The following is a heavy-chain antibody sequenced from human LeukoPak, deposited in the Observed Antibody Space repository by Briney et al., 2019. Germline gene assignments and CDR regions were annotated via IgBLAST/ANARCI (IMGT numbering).Heavy chain of an antibody. Sequence: GGSLRLSCAASGFTFNSYAMSWVRQAPGKGLEWVSGMSGSGSSTYYADSVKGRFTISRDNSKNMLYLQMNSLRAEDTALYYCAKDLEAYYYADIDYWGQGTLVTVSS. D-gene: IGHD3-10*01. J-gene: IGHJ4*02. CDR3: AKDLEAYYYADIDY. V-gene: IGHV3-23*01. CDR2: MSGSGSST. CDR1: GFTFNSYA.